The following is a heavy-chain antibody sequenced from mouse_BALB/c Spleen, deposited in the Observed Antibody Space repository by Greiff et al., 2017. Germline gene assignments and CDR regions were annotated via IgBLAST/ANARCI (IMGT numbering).Heavy chain of an antibody. V-gene: IGHV1S137*01. CDR2: ISTYYGDA. Sequence: VQLQQSGAELVRPGVSVKISCKGSGYTFTDYAMHWVKQSHAKSLEWIGVISTYYGDASYNQKFKGKATMTVDKSSSTAYMELARLTSEDSAIYYCARGGIYDGHYGDYWGQGTTLTVSS. J-gene: IGHJ2*01. D-gene: IGHD2-3*01. CDR3: ARGGIYDGHYGDY. CDR1: GYTFTDYA.